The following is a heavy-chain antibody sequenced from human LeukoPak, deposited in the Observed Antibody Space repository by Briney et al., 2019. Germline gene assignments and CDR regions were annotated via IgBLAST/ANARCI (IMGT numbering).Heavy chain of an antibody. CDR3: AALDDYDSSGYPPG. CDR1: GGTFSSYA. V-gene: IGHV1-69*06. D-gene: IGHD3-22*01. CDR2: IIPIFGTA. Sequence: ASVKVSCKASGGTFSSYAISWVRQAPGQGLEWMGGIIPIFGTANYAQKFQGRVTITADKSTSTAYMELSSLRSEDTAVYYCAALDDYDSSGYPPGWGQGTLVTVSS. J-gene: IGHJ4*02.